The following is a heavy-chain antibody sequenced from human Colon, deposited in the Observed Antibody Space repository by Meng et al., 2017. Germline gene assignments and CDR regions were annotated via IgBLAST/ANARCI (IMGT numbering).Heavy chain of an antibody. V-gene: IGHV3-30*04. J-gene: IGHJ3*02. CDR2: ISYDGSNK. CDR3: ARGATAGGNAFDI. CDR1: GFTFSSYA. Sequence: GESLKISCAASGFTFSSYAMHWVRQAPGQGLEWVAVISYDGSNKYYADSVKGRFTISRDNSKNTLYLQMNSLRAEDTAVYYCARGATAGGNAFDIWGQGTMVTVSS. D-gene: IGHD3-16*01.